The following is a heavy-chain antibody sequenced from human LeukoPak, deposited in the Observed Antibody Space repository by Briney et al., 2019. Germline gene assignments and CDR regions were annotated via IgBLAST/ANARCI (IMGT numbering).Heavy chain of an antibody. CDR2: IYSSGST. CDR3: AREGTTGWAF. V-gene: IGHV4-59*01. Sequence: SETLFLTCTVSGGSISSFYWSWIRQPPGKGLEWIGYIYSSGSTKYNPSLKSRVTMSVDTSKNQFSLKVSSVTAADTAVYFCAREGTTGWAFWGQGTLVTVSS. D-gene: IGHD1-1*01. J-gene: IGHJ4*02. CDR1: GGSISSFY.